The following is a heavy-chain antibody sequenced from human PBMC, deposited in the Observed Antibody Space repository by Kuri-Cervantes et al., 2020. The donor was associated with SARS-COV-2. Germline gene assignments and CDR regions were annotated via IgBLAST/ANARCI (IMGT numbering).Heavy chain of an antibody. CDR1: GYSFTSYW. CDR2: IYPGDSDT. V-gene: IGHV5-51*01. Sequence: GGSLRLSCKGSGYSFTSYWIGWVRQMPGKGLEWMGIIYPGDSDTRYSPSFQGQVTISADKSISTVYLQWSSLKASDTAMYYCARHRRTNCSGGSCYYFDYWGQGTLVTGSS. D-gene: IGHD2-15*01. J-gene: IGHJ4*02. CDR3: ARHRRTNCSGGSCYYFDY.